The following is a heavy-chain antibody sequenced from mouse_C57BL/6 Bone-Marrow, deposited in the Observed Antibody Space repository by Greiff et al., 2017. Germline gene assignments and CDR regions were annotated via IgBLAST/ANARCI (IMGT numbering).Heavy chain of an antibody. J-gene: IGHJ2*01. Sequence: QVQLQQPGAELVRPGTSVKVSCKASGYAFTNYLIEWVKQRPGQGLEWIGVINPGSGGTNYNEKFKGKATLTADKSSSTAYMQLSSLTSEDSAVYFCARWGYDYWGQGTTLTVSS. CDR2: INPGSGGT. CDR1: GYAFTNYL. CDR3: ARWGYDY. V-gene: IGHV1-54*01. D-gene: IGHD2-2*01.